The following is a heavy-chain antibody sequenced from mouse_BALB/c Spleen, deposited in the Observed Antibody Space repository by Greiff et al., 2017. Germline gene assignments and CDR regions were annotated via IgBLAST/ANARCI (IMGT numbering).Heavy chain of an antibody. V-gene: IGHV5-12-2*01. CDR1: GFTFSSYT. D-gene: IGHD1-1*01. CDR3: ARQGYGSSFTYWYFDV. CDR2: ISNGGGST. Sequence: EVQLQESGGGLVQPGGSLKLSCAASGFTFSSYTMSWVRQTPEKRLEWVAYISNGGGSTYYPDTVKGRFTISRDNAKNTLYLQMSSLKSEDTAMYYCARQGYGSSFTYWYFDVWGAGTTVTVSS. J-gene: IGHJ1*01.